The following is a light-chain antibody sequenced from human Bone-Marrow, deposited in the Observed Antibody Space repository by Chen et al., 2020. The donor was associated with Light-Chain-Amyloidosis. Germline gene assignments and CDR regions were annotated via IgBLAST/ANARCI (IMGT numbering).Light chain of an antibody. J-gene: IGLJ3*02. CDR1: SSDVGGYNY. CDR2: DVS. Sequence: QSAPTPPASVSGAPVDAIIIFYTGTSSDVGGYNYVSWYQQHPGKAPKLMIYDVSNRPSGVSNRFSGSKSGNTASLTISGLQAEDEADYYCSSYTSSSTWVFGGGTKLTVL. V-gene: IGLV2-14*01. CDR3: SSYTSSSTWV.